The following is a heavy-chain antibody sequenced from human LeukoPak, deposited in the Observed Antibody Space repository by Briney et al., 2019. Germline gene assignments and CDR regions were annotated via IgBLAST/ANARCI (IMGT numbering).Heavy chain of an antibody. D-gene: IGHD3-10*01. V-gene: IGHV4-59*08. CDR1: GGSISSYY. CDR2: IYYSGRT. Sequence: SETLSLTCTVSGGSISSYYWSWIRQPPGKGLEWIGYIYYSGRTNYHPSLKSRVTISVHTSKTHLSLRLSSVTAADTAVYYCARHHSGTNQFDYWGQGTLVTVSS. CDR3: ARHHSGTNQFDY. J-gene: IGHJ4*02.